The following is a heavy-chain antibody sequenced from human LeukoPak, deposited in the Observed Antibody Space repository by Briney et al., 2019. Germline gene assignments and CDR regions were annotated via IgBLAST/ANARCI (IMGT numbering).Heavy chain of an antibody. CDR3: ARDAQQDDAFDI. Sequence: SETLSLTCTVSGGSIISYYWSWIRQPPGKGLEWIGYIYYSGSTNYNPSLKSRVIISLDTSKNQFSLKLTSVTAADTAVYYCARDAQQDDAFDIWGQGTMVTVSS. D-gene: IGHD5-18*01. J-gene: IGHJ3*02. V-gene: IGHV4-59*01. CDR2: IYYSGST. CDR1: GGSIISYY.